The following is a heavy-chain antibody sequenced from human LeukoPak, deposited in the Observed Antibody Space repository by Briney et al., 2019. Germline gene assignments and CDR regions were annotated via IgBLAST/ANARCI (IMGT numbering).Heavy chain of an antibody. CDR1: GGSFSGYY. CDR3: ARGRKSYTGWAARLWYWFDP. J-gene: IGHJ5*02. CDR2: INHSGST. Sequence: PSETLSLTCAVYGGSFSGYYWSWIRQPPGKGLEWIGEINHSGSTNYNPSLKSRDTISVDTSKNQFSLKLSSVTAADTAVYYCARGRKSYTGWAARLWYWFDPWGQGTLVTVSS. D-gene: IGHD6-6*01. V-gene: IGHV4-34*01.